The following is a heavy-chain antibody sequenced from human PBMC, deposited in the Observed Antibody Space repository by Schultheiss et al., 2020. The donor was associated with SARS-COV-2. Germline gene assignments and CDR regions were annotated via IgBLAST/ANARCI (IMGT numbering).Heavy chain of an antibody. D-gene: IGHD6-13*01. CDR2: ISAYNGNT. Sequence: ASVKVSCKASGYTFTSYGISWVRQAPGQGLEWMGWISAYNGNTNYAQKLQGRVTMTTDTSTSTAYMELSSLRSEDTAMYYCARSPRDSSSCLVDWGQGTLVTVSS. V-gene: IGHV1-18*01. CDR1: GYTFTSYG. CDR3: ARSPRDSSSCLVD. J-gene: IGHJ4*02.